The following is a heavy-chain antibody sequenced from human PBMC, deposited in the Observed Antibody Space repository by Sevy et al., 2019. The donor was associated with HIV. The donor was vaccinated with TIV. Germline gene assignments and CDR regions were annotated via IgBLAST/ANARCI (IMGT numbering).Heavy chain of an antibody. J-gene: IGHJ4*02. CDR2: ISAYNGNT. CDR1: GYTFTSYG. Sequence: ASVKVSCKASGYTFTSYGISWVRQAPGQGLEWMGWISAYNGNTNYAQKLQGRVTMTTDTSTSTAYMELRSLRSDDTAVYYCARVGCSGGGCYSWADYWGQGTLVTVSS. V-gene: IGHV1-18*04. CDR3: ARVGCSGGGCYSWADY. D-gene: IGHD2-15*01.